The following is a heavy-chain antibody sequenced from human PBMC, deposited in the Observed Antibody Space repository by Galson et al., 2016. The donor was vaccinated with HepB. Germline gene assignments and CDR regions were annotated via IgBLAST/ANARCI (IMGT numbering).Heavy chain of an antibody. CDR1: GFTFTSYY. J-gene: IGHJ4*02. CDR2: INPSGGST. V-gene: IGHV1-46*01. CDR3: TRGDVGATTKNFDY. D-gene: IGHD1-26*01. Sequence: SVKVSCKASGFTFTSYYMHWVRQAPGQGLEWMGIINPSGGSTSYAQKFQGRVTMTRDTSTSTVYMDLRSLRSEDTAVYYCTRGDVGATTKNFDYWGQGTLVTVSS.